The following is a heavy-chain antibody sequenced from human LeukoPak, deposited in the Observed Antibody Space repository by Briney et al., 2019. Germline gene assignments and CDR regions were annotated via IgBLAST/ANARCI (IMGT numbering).Heavy chain of an antibody. V-gene: IGHV4-4*07. D-gene: IGHD6-13*01. CDR2: IYTSGST. Sequence: PSETLSLTCTVSGGSISSSYWSWIRQPAGKGLEWIGRIYTSGSTNYNPSLKSRVTLSLDTSKDQFPLRLNYVTAADTGVYYCARGLYSSNSRDWYFDLWGRGTLVTVSS. J-gene: IGHJ2*01. CDR3: ARGLYSSNSRDWYFDL. CDR1: GGSISSSY.